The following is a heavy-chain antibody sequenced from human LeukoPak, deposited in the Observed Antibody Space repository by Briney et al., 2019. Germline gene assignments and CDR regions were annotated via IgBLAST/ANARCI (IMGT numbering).Heavy chain of an antibody. Sequence: GGSLRLSCAASGFTFSNYAMSWVRQAPGKGLEWVSAISGSGGSTYYADSVKGRFTISRDTSKNTLSLQMNSLRVEDTAVYYCAKAPVFTAAIEGIDHWGQGTLVTVSS. CDR1: GFTFSNYA. D-gene: IGHD2-2*01. CDR2: ISGSGGST. V-gene: IGHV3-23*01. CDR3: AKAPVFTAAIEGIDH. J-gene: IGHJ4*02.